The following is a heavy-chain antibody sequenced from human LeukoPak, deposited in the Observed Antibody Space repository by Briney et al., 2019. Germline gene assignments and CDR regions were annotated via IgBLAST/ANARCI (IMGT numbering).Heavy chain of an antibody. CDR1: GGSISSSNSY. CDR3: ARGVGYCSSTSCLYYYYYMDV. Sequence: PSETLSLTCTVSGGSISSSNSYWGWIRQPPGKGLEWIGSIYYSGSTNYNPSLKSRVTISVDTSKNQFSLKLSSVTAADTAVYYCARGVGYCSSTSCLYYYYYMDVWGKGTTVTISS. J-gene: IGHJ6*03. D-gene: IGHD2-2*01. V-gene: IGHV4-39*07. CDR2: IYYSGST.